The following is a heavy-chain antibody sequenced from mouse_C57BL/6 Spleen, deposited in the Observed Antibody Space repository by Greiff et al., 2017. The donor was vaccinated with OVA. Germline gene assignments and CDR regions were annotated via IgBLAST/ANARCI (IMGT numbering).Heavy chain of an antibody. CDR1: GYTFTSSW. CDR3: ARGRYDYDWDY. J-gene: IGHJ2*01. Sequence: QVQLQQPGTELVKPGASVKLSCKASGYTFTSSWMHWVKQRPGQGLEWIGNINPSNGGTNYNEKFKSKATLTVEKSSSTSYMQLSSLTSEDSAVYYCARGRYDYDWDYWGQGTTLTVSS. D-gene: IGHD2-4*01. CDR2: INPSNGGT. V-gene: IGHV1-53*01.